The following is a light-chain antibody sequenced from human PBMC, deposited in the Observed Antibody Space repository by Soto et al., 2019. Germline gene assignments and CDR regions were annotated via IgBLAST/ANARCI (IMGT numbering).Light chain of an antibody. Sequence: EIVLTQSRGTLSLSQGSRATLSCRDSQRVSNNSLAWYQQQPGQDPRLLSYGAYNRATGIPYRFSVIGSGKDCTLTISTLDPEDFAGYYCQQYGSSGTFGQGTKVDI. CDR1: QRVSNNS. J-gene: IGKJ1*01. V-gene: IGKV3-20*01. CDR2: GAY. CDR3: QQYGSSGT.